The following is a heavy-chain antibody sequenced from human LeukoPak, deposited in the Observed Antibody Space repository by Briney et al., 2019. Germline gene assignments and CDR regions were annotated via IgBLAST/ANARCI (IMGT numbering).Heavy chain of an antibody. J-gene: IGHJ5*02. CDR3: ARGMYNWFDP. CDR2: INPSGGST. Sequence: GASVKVSCKASGYTFTSYFMHWVRQAPGQGLEWMGIINPSGGSTSYAQKFQGRVTMTTDTSTSTAYMELRSLRSDDTAVYYCARGMYNWFDPWGQGTLVTVSS. CDR1: GYTFTSYF. V-gene: IGHV1-46*01.